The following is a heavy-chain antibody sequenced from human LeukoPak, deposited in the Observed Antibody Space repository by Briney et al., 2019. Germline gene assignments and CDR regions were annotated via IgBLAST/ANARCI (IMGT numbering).Heavy chain of an antibody. CDR2: IYSAGST. CDR1: GFTVSSNY. Sequence: GGSLRLSCAASGFTVSSNYMSWVRQAPGKGLEWVAVIYSAGSTDCADSVKGRLTISRDNSKNMLYLQMNSLRAEDTAVYYCARLDYWGQGTLVTVSS. V-gene: IGHV3-53*01. J-gene: IGHJ4*02. CDR3: ARLDY.